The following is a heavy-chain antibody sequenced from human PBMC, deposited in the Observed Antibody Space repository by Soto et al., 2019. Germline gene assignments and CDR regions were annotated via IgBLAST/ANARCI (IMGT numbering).Heavy chain of an antibody. V-gene: IGHV3-7*01. D-gene: IGHD6-6*01. CDR1: GFTFSSYA. J-gene: IGHJ6*04. Sequence: GGSLRLSCAASGFTFSSYAMSWVRQAPGKGLEWVANIKRNGGGTYYVDSVKGRFTISRDNAKNALYLQMNSLRVEDTAVYYCAREIAARLWGKGTTVTVSS. CDR3: AREIAARL. CDR2: IKRNGGGT.